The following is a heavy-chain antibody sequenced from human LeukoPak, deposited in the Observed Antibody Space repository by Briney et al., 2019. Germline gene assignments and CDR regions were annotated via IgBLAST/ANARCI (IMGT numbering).Heavy chain of an antibody. V-gene: IGHV1-69*02. CDR3: ATNYYGSGSYTYYSDY. CDR1: GGTFSSYT. Sequence: SVKVSCKASGGTFSSYTISWVRQAPGQGLEWMGRIIPILGIANYAQKFQGRVTITADKSMSTAYMELSSLRSEDTAVYYCATNYYGSGSYTYYSDYWGQGTLVTVSS. CDR2: IIPILGIA. D-gene: IGHD3-10*01. J-gene: IGHJ4*02.